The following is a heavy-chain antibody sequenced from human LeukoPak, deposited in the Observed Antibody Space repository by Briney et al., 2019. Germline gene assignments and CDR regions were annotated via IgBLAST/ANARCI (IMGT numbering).Heavy chain of an antibody. J-gene: IGHJ4*02. CDR1: GDSISSYY. Sequence: SETLSLTCTVSGDSISSYYWSWIRQPPGKGLEWIGYIYYSGSTNYNPSLKSRVTISVDTSKNQFSLKLSSVTAADTAVYYCARLADYDILTGYYSAHSYYFDYWGQGTLVTVSS. CDR3: ARLADYDILTGYYSAHSYYFDY. D-gene: IGHD3-9*01. V-gene: IGHV4-59*01. CDR2: IYYSGST.